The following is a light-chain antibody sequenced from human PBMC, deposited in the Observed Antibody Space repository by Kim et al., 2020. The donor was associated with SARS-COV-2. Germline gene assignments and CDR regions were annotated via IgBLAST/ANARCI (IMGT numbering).Light chain of an antibody. V-gene: IGLV1-44*01. CDR3: ASWDDSLNGWV. CDR1: SSNLGGHT. CDR2: SNN. Sequence: GQRVTISCSGSSSNLGGHTVNWYQQLPGTAPKLLIYSNNQRPSGVPDRFSGSKSGTSASLAISGLQSEDETDYYCASWDDSLNGWVFGGGTKVTVL. J-gene: IGLJ3*02.